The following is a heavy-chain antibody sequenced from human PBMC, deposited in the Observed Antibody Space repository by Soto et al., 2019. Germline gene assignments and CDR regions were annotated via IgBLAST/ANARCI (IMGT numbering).Heavy chain of an antibody. D-gene: IGHD6-13*01. Sequence: EVQLVESGGGLVQPGRSLRLSCAASGFTFDDYAMHWVRQAPGKGLERVSGISWNSGSIGYADSVKGRFTISRDNAKNSLYLQMNSLRAEDTALYYCAKDRYSSSWYGGHNWFDPWGQGTLVTVSS. CDR1: GFTFDDYA. CDR3: AKDRYSSSWYGGHNWFDP. V-gene: IGHV3-9*01. J-gene: IGHJ5*02. CDR2: ISWNSGSI.